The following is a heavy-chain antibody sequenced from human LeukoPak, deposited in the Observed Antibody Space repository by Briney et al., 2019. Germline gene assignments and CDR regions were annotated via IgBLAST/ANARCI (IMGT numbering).Heavy chain of an antibody. CDR3: AGDVGD. CDR2: ISSDGSIT. V-gene: IGHV3-74*01. J-gene: IGHJ4*02. Sequence: GGSLRLSCAASGFTVSSYWMHWVRQAPGKGLVWVSRISSDGSITTYADSVKGRFTISRDTVKNTLYLQMNGLRDEDTAVYYCAGDVGDWGQGTLVTVSS. D-gene: IGHD3-10*01. CDR1: GFTVSSYW.